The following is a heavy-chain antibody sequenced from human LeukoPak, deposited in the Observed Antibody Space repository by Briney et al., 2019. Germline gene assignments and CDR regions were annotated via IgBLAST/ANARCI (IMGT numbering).Heavy chain of an antibody. CDR3: ARHFGSFDH. V-gene: IGHV4-39*01. D-gene: IGHD3-10*01. J-gene: IGHJ4*02. CDR1: GGSISSSGYY. Sequence: PSETLSLTCTVSGGSISSSGYYWGWIRQPPGKGLEWIGSIYYSGSTYYNPSLKSRVTISVDTSKNQFSLKLSSVTAADTAVHYCARHFGSFDHWGQGTLVTVSS. CDR2: IYYSGST.